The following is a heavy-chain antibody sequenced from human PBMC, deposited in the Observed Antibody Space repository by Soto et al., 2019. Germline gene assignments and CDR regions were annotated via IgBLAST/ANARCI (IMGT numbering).Heavy chain of an antibody. Sequence: KASEYTFTSYAIHWVRQAPGQRLEWMGWINAGNGNTKYSQKFQGRVTITRDTSASTAYMELSSLRSEDTAVYYCARGRYYDSSGYLLFDQWGQGTLVTVSS. CDR2: INAGNGNT. CDR3: ARGRYYDSSGYLLFDQ. V-gene: IGHV1-3*01. D-gene: IGHD3-22*01. CDR1: EYTFTSYA. J-gene: IGHJ4*02.